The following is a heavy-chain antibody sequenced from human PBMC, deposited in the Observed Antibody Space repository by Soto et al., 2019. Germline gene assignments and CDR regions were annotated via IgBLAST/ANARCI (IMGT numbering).Heavy chain of an antibody. CDR1: GYTFTRSG. V-gene: IGHV1-18*01. J-gene: IGHJ4*02. Sequence: ASVKVSCKASGYTFTRSGISWVRQAPGQGLEWMGWINAYNGDTKYAQTFQGRVTITRDTSASTAYMELSSLRSEDTAVDYCARGLAPYYFDYWGQGTLVTVSS. CDR3: ARGLAPYYFDY. D-gene: IGHD6-19*01. CDR2: INAYNGDT.